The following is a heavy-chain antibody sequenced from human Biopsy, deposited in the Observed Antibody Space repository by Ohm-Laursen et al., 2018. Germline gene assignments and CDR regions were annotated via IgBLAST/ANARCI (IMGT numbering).Heavy chain of an antibody. D-gene: IGHD3-9*01. J-gene: IGHJ5*02. CDR3: ARDDDTTGHYMLLNH. Sequence: SLRLSCTASGFAFSYYGLHWVRQAPGKGLQWVAVMWSDGINKNYADSVKGRFTVSRDNSNNVLYLQMSSLRDEDSAVYYCARDDDTTGHYMLLNHWGQGTLVTVSS. CDR2: MWSDGINK. CDR1: GFAFSYYG. V-gene: IGHV3-33*01.